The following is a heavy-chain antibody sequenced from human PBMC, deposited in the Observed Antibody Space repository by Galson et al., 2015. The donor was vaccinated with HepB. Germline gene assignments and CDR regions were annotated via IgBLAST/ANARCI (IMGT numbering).Heavy chain of an antibody. CDR3: ARPAARGIFSHF. D-gene: IGHD3-10*01. J-gene: IGHJ4*02. Sequence: SVKVSCKASGGSFSSFGTSWVRQAPGQGPEWRGEIIPFFGTTTYAPKFQGRVTISPDISTSTVYMEMSSLTSDDTAMYYCARPAARGIFSHFWGQGTVVTVSS. V-gene: IGHV1-69*06. CDR2: IIPFFGTT. CDR1: GGSFSSFG.